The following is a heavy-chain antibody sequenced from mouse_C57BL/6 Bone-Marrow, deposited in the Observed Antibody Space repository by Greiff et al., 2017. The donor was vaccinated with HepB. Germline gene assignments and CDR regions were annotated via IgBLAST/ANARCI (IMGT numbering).Heavy chain of an antibody. V-gene: IGHV3-6*01. Sequence: EVKLMESGPGLVKPSQSLSLTCSVTGYSITSGYYWNWIRQFPGNKLEWMGYISYDGSNNYNPSLKNRISITRDTSKNQFFLKLNSVTTEDTATYYCARAIITTVVDTPDYWGQGTTLTVSS. CDR3: ARAIITTVVDTPDY. CDR1: GYSITSGYY. CDR2: ISYDGSN. J-gene: IGHJ2*01. D-gene: IGHD1-1*01.